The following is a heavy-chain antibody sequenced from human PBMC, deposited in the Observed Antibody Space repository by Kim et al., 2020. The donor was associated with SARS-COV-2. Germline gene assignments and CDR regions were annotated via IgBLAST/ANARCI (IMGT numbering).Heavy chain of an antibody. D-gene: IGHD3-16*01. V-gene: IGHV3-33*01. J-gene: IGHJ6*03. CDR3: ARHRGGEYYYYMDV. Sequence: ADSVTGRLTISRDNSKNTLYLQTNSLRAEDTAVYYCARHRGGEYYYYMDVWGKGTTVTVSS.